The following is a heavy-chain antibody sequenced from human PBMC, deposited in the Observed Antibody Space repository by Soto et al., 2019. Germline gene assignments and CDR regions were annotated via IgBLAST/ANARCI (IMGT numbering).Heavy chain of an antibody. J-gene: IGHJ4*02. CDR3: ASFRMVRGVIPDY. V-gene: IGHV1-69*02. CDR2: ISPILGIA. CDR1: GGTFSSYT. Sequence: QVQLVQSGAEVKKPGSSVKVSCKASGGTFSSYTISWVRQAPGQGLEWMGRISPILGIANYAQKFQGRVTITADKSTSTAYMELSSLRSEDTAVYYCASFRMVRGVIPDYWGQGTLVTVSS. D-gene: IGHD3-10*01.